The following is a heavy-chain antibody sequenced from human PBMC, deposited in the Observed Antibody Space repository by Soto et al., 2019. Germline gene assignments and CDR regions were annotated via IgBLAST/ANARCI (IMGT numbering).Heavy chain of an antibody. D-gene: IGHD3-10*01. CDR2: ISAYNGNT. Sequence: ASVKVSCKASGYTFTSYGISWVRQAPGQGLEWMGWISAYNGNTNYAQKLQGRVTMTTDTSTSTAYMELRSLRSDDTAVYYCARCSSGYYGSGSYDGSYYMDVWGKGTTVTVSS. J-gene: IGHJ6*03. CDR1: GYTFTSYG. CDR3: ARCSSGYYGSGSYDGSYYMDV. V-gene: IGHV1-18*01.